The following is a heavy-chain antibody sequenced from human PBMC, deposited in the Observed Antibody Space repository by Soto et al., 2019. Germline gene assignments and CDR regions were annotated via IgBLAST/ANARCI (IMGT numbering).Heavy chain of an antibody. Sequence: QVQLVQSGAEVKKPGASVKVSCKASGYTFTSYGISWVRQAPGQGLEWMGWISAYNGNTNYAQKLQGRVTMTTDTSTSTAYMELRSLRSDDTAVYYCARGVGCSSTSCYSGSRVDYYYGMDVWGQGTTVTVSS. D-gene: IGHD2-2*01. CDR1: GYTFTSYG. V-gene: IGHV1-18*04. CDR3: ARGVGCSSTSCYSGSRVDYYYGMDV. J-gene: IGHJ6*02. CDR2: ISAYNGNT.